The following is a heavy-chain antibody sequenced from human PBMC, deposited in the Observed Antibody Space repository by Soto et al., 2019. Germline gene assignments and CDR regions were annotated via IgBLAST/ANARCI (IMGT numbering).Heavy chain of an antibody. J-gene: IGHJ6*02. CDR2: TYQSGSA. V-gene: IGHV4-30-2*06. CDR3: ARDYYGMDV. Sequence: SETLSLTCTVSGGSISGGGYSWTWIRQSPGKGLEWIGYTYQSGSAYYNPSLKSRVTISVDRSKNQFSLNLTSVTAADTAVYYCARDYYGMDVWGQGTTVTVSS. CDR1: GGSISGGGYS.